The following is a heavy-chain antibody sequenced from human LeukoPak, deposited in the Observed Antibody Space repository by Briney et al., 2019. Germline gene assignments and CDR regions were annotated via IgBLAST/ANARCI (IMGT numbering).Heavy chain of an antibody. CDR1: GFTFSTFA. D-gene: IGHD6-13*01. Sequence: GGSLRLSCAGSGFTFSTFAMSWVRQAPGKGLEWVSVISGSGGKSFSADSVKGRFTISRDNAKNSLYLQMNSLRAEDTAVYYCASLAAAGTSAFDIWGQGTMVTVSS. CDR2: ISGSGGKS. CDR3: ASLAAAGTSAFDI. J-gene: IGHJ3*02. V-gene: IGHV3-23*01.